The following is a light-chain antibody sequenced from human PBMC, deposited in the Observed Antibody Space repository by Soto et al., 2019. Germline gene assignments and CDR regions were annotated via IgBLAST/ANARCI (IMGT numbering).Light chain of an antibody. J-gene: IGLJ1*01. CDR1: SSDIGAYDY. V-gene: IGLV2-14*03. CDR2: EVS. CDR3: SSHTSSNTRI. Sequence: QSALTHPASVSGSPGQSIAISCTGTSSDIGAYDYVSWYQQHPDKAPKLMIYEVSNRPSGVSNRFSGSKSVNTATLTISGLQAEDEADYYCSSHTSSNTRIFGTGTKVTVL.